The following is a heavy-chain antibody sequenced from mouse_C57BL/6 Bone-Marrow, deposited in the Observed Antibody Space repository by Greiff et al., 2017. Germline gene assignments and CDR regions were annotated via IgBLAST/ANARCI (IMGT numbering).Heavy chain of an antibody. V-gene: IGHV5-6*01. D-gene: IGHD1-3*01. CDR2: ISSGGSYT. CDR3: ARLGSSAWFAY. J-gene: IGHJ3*01. Sequence: EVMLVESGGDLVKPGGSLKLSCAASGFTFSSYGMSWVRQTPDKRLEWVATISSGGSYTYYPDSVKGRFTISRDNAKNTLYLQMRSLKSEDTAMYYCARLGSSAWFAYWGQVTLVTVSA. CDR1: GFTFSSYG.